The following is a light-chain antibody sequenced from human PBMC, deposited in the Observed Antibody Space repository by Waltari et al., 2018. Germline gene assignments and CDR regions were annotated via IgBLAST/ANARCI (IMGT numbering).Light chain of an antibody. J-gene: IGKJ1*01. Sequence: EIVLTQSPGTLYLSPGEGATISCRASQSISSYLAWYQQKPGQAPRLLMYSASRRATGIPDRFSGSGSGTDFSLTISRLEPEDSAVYYCQHYVRLPATFGQGTKVEVK. CDR3: QHYVRLPAT. CDR1: QSISSY. V-gene: IGKV3-20*01. CDR2: SAS.